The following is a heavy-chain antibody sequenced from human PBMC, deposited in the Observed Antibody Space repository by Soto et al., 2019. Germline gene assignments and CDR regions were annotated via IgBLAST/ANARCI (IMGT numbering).Heavy chain of an antibody. J-gene: IGHJ4*02. CDR1: GGTFNRYT. Sequence: GASVKVSCKGSGGTFNRYTITWVRQAPGQGLEWMGIINPSGGSTSYAQKFQGRVTMTRDTSTSTVYMELSSLRSEDTAVYYCAREYYYDSSGSKGYFDYWGQGTLVTVSS. V-gene: IGHV1-46*02. D-gene: IGHD3-22*01. CDR2: INPSGGST. CDR3: AREYYYDSSGSKGYFDY.